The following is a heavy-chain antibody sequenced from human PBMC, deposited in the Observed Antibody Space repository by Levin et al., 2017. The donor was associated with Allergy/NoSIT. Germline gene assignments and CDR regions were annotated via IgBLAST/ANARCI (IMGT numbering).Heavy chain of an antibody. V-gene: IGHV4-59*01. CDR2: IYYSGST. Sequence: ESLKISCTVSGGSISSYYWSWIRQPPGKGLEWIGYIYYSGSTNYNPSLKSRVTISVDTSKNQFSLKLSSVTAADTAVYYCAGSSNYGDYAVNWFDPWGQGTLVTVSS. D-gene: IGHD4-17*01. CDR1: GGSISSYY. CDR3: AGSSNYGDYAVNWFDP. J-gene: IGHJ5*02.